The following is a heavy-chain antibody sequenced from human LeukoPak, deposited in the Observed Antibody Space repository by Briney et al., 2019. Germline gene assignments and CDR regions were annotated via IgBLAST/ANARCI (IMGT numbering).Heavy chain of an antibody. CDR3: ARGLKMGQWLVRGAFDI. V-gene: IGHV4-31*03. CDR1: GGSISSGGYY. CDR2: IYYSGST. Sequence: PSQTLSLTCTVSGGSISSGGYYWSWIRQHPGKGLEWIGYIYYSGSTYYNPSLKSRVTISVDTSKNQFSLKLSSVTAADTAVYYCARGLKMGQWLVRGAFDIWGQGTMVTVSS. D-gene: IGHD6-19*01. J-gene: IGHJ3*02.